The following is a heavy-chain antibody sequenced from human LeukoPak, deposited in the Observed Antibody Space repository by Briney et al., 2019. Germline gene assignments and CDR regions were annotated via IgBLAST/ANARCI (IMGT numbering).Heavy chain of an antibody. CDR2: INAGNGNT. J-gene: IGHJ4*02. CDR1: GYTFTSYA. CDR3: ARAGAMTTVTTRGLYYFDY. D-gene: IGHD4-11*01. Sequence: ASVNVSCKASGYTFTSYAMHWVRQAPGQRLEWMGWINAGNGNTKYSQKFQGRVTITRDTSASTAYMELSSLRSEDTAVYYCARAGAMTTVTTRGLYYFDYWGQGTLVTVSS. V-gene: IGHV1-3*01.